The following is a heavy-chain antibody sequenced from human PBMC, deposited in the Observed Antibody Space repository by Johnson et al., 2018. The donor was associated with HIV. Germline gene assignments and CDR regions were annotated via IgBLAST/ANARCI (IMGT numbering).Heavy chain of an antibody. J-gene: IGHJ3*02. D-gene: IGHD3-9*01. Sequence: VQLVESGGGLVQPGGSLRLSCAASGFIFSSYWMHWVRQAPGKGLVWVSRINSDGSSTTYADSVKGRFTISRDNAKNSLYLQMNSLRAEDTAVYYCARGGVLRYFDWLFEDAFDIWGQGTMVTVSS. CDR1: GFIFSSYW. V-gene: IGHV3-74*02. CDR3: ARGGVLRYFDWLFEDAFDI. CDR2: INSDGSST.